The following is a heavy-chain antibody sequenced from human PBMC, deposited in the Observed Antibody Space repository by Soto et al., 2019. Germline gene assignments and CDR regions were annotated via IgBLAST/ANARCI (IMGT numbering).Heavy chain of an antibody. J-gene: IGHJ4*02. CDR3: ARAVSGSGSYYNLV. V-gene: IGHV1-8*01. Sequence: QVQLVQSGAEVKKPGASVKVSCKAAGYTFTSYDINWVRQATGQGLEWMGWMNPNSGNTGYAQKFQGRVTMTRNTSISTAYMALSSLRSEDTAVYYCARAVSGSGSYYNLVWGQGTLVTVSS. D-gene: IGHD3-10*01. CDR2: MNPNSGNT. CDR1: GYTFTSYD.